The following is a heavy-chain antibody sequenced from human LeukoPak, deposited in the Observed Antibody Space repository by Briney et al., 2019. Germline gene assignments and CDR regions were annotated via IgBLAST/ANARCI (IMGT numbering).Heavy chain of an antibody. Sequence: PGGSLRLSRAVSGITLSNYGMSWVRQAPGKGLEWVAGISDSGGRTNYADSVKGRFTIPRDNPKNTLYLQMNSLRAEDTAVYFCAKRGVVIRVILVGFHKEAYYFDSWGQGALVTVSS. J-gene: IGHJ4*02. D-gene: IGHD3-22*01. V-gene: IGHV3-23*01. CDR1: GITLSNYG. CDR2: ISDSGGRT. CDR3: AKRGVVIRVILVGFHKEAYYFDS.